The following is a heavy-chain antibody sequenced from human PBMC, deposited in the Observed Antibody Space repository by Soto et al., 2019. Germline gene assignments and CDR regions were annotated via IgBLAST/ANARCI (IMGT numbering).Heavy chain of an antibody. CDR3: ARDPLATVPTDGMDV. CDR1: GFTFSSYG. V-gene: IGHV3-33*01. D-gene: IGHD4-17*01. J-gene: IGHJ6*02. CDR2: TWYDGSQK. Sequence: QVQLVESGGGVVQPGRSLRLSCAASGFTFSSYGMDWVRQAPGMGLEWVAATWYDGSQKYYADSVKGRFTISRDKSKNTVSRQMNSLRAEDTAVYYCARDPLATVPTDGMDVWGQRTTVTVAS.